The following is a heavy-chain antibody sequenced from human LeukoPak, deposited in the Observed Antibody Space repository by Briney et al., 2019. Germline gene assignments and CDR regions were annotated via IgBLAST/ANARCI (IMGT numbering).Heavy chain of an antibody. J-gene: IGHJ5*02. Sequence: SETLSLTCAVYGGSFSGYYWRWIRQPPGKGLEWIGEINHSGSTNYNPSLKSRVTISVDTSKNQFSLKLSSVTAADTAVYYCARGLLFFMGSSWPNWFDPWGQGTLVTVSS. V-gene: IGHV4-34*01. CDR3: ARGLLFFMGSSWPNWFDP. CDR1: GGSFSGYY. CDR2: INHSGST. D-gene: IGHD6-13*01.